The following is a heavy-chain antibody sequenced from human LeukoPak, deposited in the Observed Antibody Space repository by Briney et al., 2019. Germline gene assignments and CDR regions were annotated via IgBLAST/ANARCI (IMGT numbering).Heavy chain of an antibody. J-gene: IGHJ3*02. D-gene: IGHD3-10*01. V-gene: IGHV4-39*07. CDR2: IYYSGST. CDR3: ARLRFGDLRAFDI. Sequence: SETLSLTCTVSGGSISSSSYYWGWIRQPPGKGLEWIGSIYYSGSTYYNPSLKSRVTISVDTSKNQFSLKLSSVTAADTAVYYCARLRFGDLRAFDIWGQGTMVTVSS. CDR1: GGSISSSSYY.